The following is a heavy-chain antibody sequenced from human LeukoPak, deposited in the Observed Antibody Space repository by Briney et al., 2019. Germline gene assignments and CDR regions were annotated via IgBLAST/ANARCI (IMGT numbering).Heavy chain of an antibody. V-gene: IGHV1-69*13. D-gene: IGHD5-18*01. CDR1: GGTFNSYA. CDR2: IIVIFGTP. Sequence: SVKVSCKASGGTFNSYAISWVRQAPGQGLEWLGGIIVIFGTPNYPQKFHGRVTITADESTSTVYMELSSLRSEDTAMYYCARDVDSSMVTNWFDSWGQGTLVTVSS. J-gene: IGHJ5*01. CDR3: ARDVDSSMVTNWFDS.